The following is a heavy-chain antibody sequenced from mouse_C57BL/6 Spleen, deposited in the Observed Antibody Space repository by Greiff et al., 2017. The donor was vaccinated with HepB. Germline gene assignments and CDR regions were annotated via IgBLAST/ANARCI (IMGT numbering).Heavy chain of an antibody. CDR3: ARTLDGSSYGWYFDV. V-gene: IGHV2-9-1*01. Sequence: VKLVESGPGLVAPSQSLSITCTVSGFSLTSYAISWVRQPPGKGLEWLGVIWTGGGTNYNSALKSRLSISKDNSKSQVFLKMNSLQTDDTARYYCARTLDGSSYGWYFDVWGTGTTVTVSS. J-gene: IGHJ1*03. CDR1: GFSLTSYA. CDR2: IWTGGGT. D-gene: IGHD1-1*01.